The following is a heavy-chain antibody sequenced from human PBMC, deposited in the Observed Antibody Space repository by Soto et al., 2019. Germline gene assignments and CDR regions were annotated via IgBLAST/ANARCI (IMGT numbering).Heavy chain of an antibody. CDR1: GGSFSGYY. D-gene: IGHD3-3*01. CDR3: ARGIASYDFWSGYYYYYYYMDV. J-gene: IGHJ6*03. V-gene: IGHV4-34*01. Sequence: PSETLSLTCAVYGGSFSGYYWSWIRQPPGKGLEWIGEINHNGSTNYNPSLKSRVTISVDTSKNQFSLNLSSVTAADTAVYYCARGIASYDFWSGYYYYYYYMDVWGKGTTVTAP. CDR2: INHNGST.